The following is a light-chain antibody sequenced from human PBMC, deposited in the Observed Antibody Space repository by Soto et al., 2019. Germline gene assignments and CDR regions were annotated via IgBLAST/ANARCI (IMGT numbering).Light chain of an antibody. CDR3: SSYTSSSTRV. V-gene: IGLV2-14*01. J-gene: IGLJ2*01. CDR1: SSDVGGYNY. CDR2: EVS. Sequence: QSALTQPASVSGSTGQSITISCTGTSSDVGGYNYVSWYQQHPGKAPKLMIYEVSNRPSGVSNRFSGSKSGNTASLTISGLQAEDEADYDCSSYTSSSTRVFGGGTKVTVL.